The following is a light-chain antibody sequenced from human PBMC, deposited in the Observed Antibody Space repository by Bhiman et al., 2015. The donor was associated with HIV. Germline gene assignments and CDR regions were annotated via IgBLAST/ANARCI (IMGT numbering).Light chain of an antibody. J-gene: IGLJ2*01. CDR1: SSNIGKNP. Sequence: QSVLTQPPSVSEVPRQRVTISCSGSSSNIGKNPVNWFQQVPGKAPKLLIYYDDLLSSGVSDRFSASKAGTSASLAITGLQAEDEADYYCQSYDSSLSVVVFGGGTKLTVL. CDR2: YDD. V-gene: IGLV1-36*01. CDR3: QSYDSSLSVVV.